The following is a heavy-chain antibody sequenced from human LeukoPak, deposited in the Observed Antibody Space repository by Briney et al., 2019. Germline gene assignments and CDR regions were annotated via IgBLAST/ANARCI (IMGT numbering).Heavy chain of an antibody. D-gene: IGHD3-22*01. CDR2: IYTSGNP. V-gene: IGHV4-61*02. CDR1: GGSLSSGSNY. CDR3: ARFGRGYRLGYLDS. Sequence: SQTLSLTCRVSGGSLSSGSNYWSWIRQPAGKGLEWMGRIYTSGNPDYNPSLKSRVTISVDTSTNEFSLKLSSVTAADTAVYHCARFGRGYRLGYLDSWGQGILVTASS. J-gene: IGHJ4*02.